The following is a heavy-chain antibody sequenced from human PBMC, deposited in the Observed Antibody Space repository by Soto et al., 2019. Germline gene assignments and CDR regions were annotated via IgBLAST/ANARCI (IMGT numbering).Heavy chain of an antibody. D-gene: IGHD5-12*01. V-gene: IGHV3-33*01. CDR1: GFTFSSYG. CDR3: ARGLHYIFDY. J-gene: IGHJ4*02. Sequence: GGSLRLSCAASGFTFSSYGMHWVRQAPGKGLEWVAVIWYDGNNKYYADSVKGRFTISRDNSKNTLYVQMTSLRAEDTAIYYCARGLHYIFDYWGQGNLVTVSS. CDR2: IWYDGNNK.